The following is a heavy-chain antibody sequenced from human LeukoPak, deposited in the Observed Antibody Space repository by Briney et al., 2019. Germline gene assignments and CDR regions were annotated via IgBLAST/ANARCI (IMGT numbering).Heavy chain of an antibody. CDR3: ARGVGETAVADYYWYFDL. V-gene: IGHV1-2*02. J-gene: IGHJ2*01. CDR1: GYTSTGYY. CDR2: INPNSGGT. D-gene: IGHD6-19*01. Sequence: ASVKVSCKASGYTSTGYYMHWVRQAPGQGLEWMGWINPNSGGTNYAQKFQGRVTMTRDTSISTAYMELSRLRSDDTAVYYCARGVGETAVADYYWYFDLWGRGTLVTVSS.